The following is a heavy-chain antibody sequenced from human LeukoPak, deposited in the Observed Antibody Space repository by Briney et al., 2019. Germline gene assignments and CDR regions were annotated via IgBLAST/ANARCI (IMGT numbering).Heavy chain of an antibody. CDR1: GYSFTSYW. CDR2: IYPGDSDT. Sequence: KSGESLKISCKGSGYSFTSYWIGWVRQMPGKGLEWMGIIYPGDSDTRYSPSLQGQVTISADKSISTAYLQWSSLKASDTAMYYCARQLPLVRPSAGTGIAVAGWFDPWGQGTLVTVSS. D-gene: IGHD6-19*01. V-gene: IGHV5-51*01. CDR3: ARQLPLVRPSAGTGIAVAGWFDP. J-gene: IGHJ5*02.